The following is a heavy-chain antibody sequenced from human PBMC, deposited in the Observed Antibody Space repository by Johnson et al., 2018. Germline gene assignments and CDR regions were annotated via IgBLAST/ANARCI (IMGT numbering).Heavy chain of an antibody. J-gene: IGHJ3*02. CDR2: IDYDGSRT. V-gene: IGHV3-74*01. CDR3: VREGFYGSRDS. Sequence: VQLQQSGGGLVQPGGSLRISCTASGFSLTNYWMHWVRQAPGKGLVLVSRIDYDGSRTNYADSVKGRFSISSDNAKNTLHLQMNSLRVDETALYYCVREGFYGSRDSWGHGTMVSGSS. CDR1: GFSLTNYW. D-gene: IGHD2/OR15-2a*01.